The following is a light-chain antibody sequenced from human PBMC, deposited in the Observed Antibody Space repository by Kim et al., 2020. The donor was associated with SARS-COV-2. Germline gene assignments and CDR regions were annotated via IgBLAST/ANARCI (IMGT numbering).Light chain of an antibody. V-gene: IGLV3-16*01. CDR3: LSADSSGTYPWM. J-gene: IGLJ3*02. Sequence: SYELTQPPSVSVSLGQMARITCSGEALPKKYAYWYQQKPGQFPVLVIYKDTERPSGIPERFSGSSSGTIVTLTISGVQAEDEADYCCLSADSSGTYPWMFGGGTQLTVL. CDR1: ALPKKY. CDR2: KDT.